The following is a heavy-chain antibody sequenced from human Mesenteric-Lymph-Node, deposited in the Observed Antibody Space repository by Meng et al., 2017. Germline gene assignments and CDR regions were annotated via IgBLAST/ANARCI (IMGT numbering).Heavy chain of an antibody. CDR1: GGTFSNYA. CDR2: IIPGRGIK. Sequence: SVLVSCRASGGTFSNYAIRWGRQATGQRLEWLGGIIPGRGIKHYAQRFQGRVTITTDESTTTAYMELSSLRSEDTALYYCAIGYCSGGSCFSTIRYHYGLDVWGQGTTVTVSS. J-gene: IGHJ6*02. V-gene: IGHV1-69*10. CDR3: AIGYCSGGSCFSTIRYHYGLDV. D-gene: IGHD2-15*01.